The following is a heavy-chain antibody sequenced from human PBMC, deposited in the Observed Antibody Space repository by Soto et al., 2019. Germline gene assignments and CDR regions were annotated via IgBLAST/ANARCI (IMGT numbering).Heavy chain of an antibody. CDR3: ARLGRSVLRFLEWLPYFDY. CDR2: IYYSGST. J-gene: IGHJ4*02. D-gene: IGHD3-3*01. V-gene: IGHV4-39*01. CDR1: GGSISSSSYY. Sequence: PSETLSLTCTVSGGSISSSSYYWGWIRQPPGKGLEWIGSIYYSGSTYYNPSLKSRVTISVDTSKNQFSLKLSSVTAADTAVYYCARLGRSVLRFLEWLPYFDYWGQGTLVTVSS.